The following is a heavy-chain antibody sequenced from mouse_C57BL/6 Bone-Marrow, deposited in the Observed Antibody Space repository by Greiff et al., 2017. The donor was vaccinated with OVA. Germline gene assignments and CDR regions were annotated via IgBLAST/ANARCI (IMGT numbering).Heavy chain of an antibody. CDR1: GFTFSSYA. CDR3: ARGRYGMAWFAY. J-gene: IGHJ3*01. D-gene: IGHD2-10*02. Sequence: EVHLVESGGGLVKPGGSLKLSCAASGFTFSSYAMSWVRQTPEKRLEWVATISDGGSYTYYPDNVKGRFTISRDNAKNNLYLQMSHLKSEDTAMYYCARGRYGMAWFAYWGQGTLVTVSA. V-gene: IGHV5-4*01. CDR2: ISDGGSYT.